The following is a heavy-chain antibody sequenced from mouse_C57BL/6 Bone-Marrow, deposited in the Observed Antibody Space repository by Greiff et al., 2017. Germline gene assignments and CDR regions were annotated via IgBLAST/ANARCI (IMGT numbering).Heavy chain of an antibody. CDR3: ARSLTTGVATEVFAY. D-gene: IGHD1-1*01. Sequence: QVQLKESGPELVKPGASVKLSCKASGYNFTSYDINWVKQRPGQGLEWIGWIYPRDGSTKYNEKFKGKATLTVDTSSSTAYMELHSLTSEDSAVYFCARSLTTGVATEVFAYWGQGTLVTVSA. CDR2: IYPRDGST. CDR1: GYNFTSYD. J-gene: IGHJ3*01. V-gene: IGHV1-85*01.